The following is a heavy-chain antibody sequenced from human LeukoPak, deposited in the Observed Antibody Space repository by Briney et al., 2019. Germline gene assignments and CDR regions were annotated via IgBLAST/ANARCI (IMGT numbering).Heavy chain of an antibody. CDR2: ISGSGGST. V-gene: IGHV3-23*01. J-gene: IGHJ4*02. CDR1: GFTFSSYA. CDR3: ADLGYSYGYEDY. D-gene: IGHD5-18*01. Sequence: GASLRLSCAASGFTFSSYAMSWVRQAPGKGLEWVSAISGSGGSTYYADSVKGRFTISRDNSKNTLYLQMNSLRAEDTAVYYCADLGYSYGYEDYWGQGTLVTVSS.